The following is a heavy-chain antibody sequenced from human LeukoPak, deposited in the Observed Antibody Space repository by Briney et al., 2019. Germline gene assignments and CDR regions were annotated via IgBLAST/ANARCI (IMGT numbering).Heavy chain of an antibody. V-gene: IGHV4-4*07. CDR1: GASITNYY. J-gene: IGHJ5*02. Sequence: SETLSLTCTVSGASITNYYWSWIRQPVGKGLEWIGRISITEGPKYNPSLKSRVTISVDTSKNQFSLKLSSVTAADTAVYYCARDHAGGGFDPWGQGTLVTVSS. CDR3: ARDHAGGGFDP. D-gene: IGHD1-1*01. CDR2: ISITEGP.